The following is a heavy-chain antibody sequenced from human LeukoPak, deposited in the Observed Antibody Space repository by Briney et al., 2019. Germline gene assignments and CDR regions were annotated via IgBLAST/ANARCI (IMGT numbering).Heavy chain of an antibody. J-gene: IGHJ4*02. CDR1: GFTFTSDW. D-gene: IGHD3-10*01. Sequence: GSLRLSCAASGFTFTSDWMSWVRQAPGKGLEWVANIKPDGSEKYYVDSVKGQFTVSRDNAKNSLYLQMNSLRAEDTAVYYCVRERYHGSGAPKYDYWGQGTLVTVSS. V-gene: IGHV3-7*01. CDR2: IKPDGSEK. CDR3: VRERYHGSGAPKYDY.